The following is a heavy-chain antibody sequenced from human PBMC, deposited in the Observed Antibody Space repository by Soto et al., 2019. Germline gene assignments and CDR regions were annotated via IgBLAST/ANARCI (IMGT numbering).Heavy chain of an antibody. J-gene: IGHJ2*01. CDR3: ARAAGGGKPNWYFDL. CDR1: GGTFSSYA. Sequence: QVQLVQSGAEVKKPGSSVKVSCKASGGTFSSYAISWVRQAPGHGLEWMGGIIPIFGTANYAQKFQGRVTITADESTSTDYMELSSLRYEDTAVYYCARAAGGGKPNWYFDLWGRGTLVTVSS. V-gene: IGHV1-69*01. CDR2: IIPIFGTA. D-gene: IGHD6-19*01.